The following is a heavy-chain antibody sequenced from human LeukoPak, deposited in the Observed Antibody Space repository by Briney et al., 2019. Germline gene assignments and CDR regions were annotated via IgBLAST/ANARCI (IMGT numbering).Heavy chain of an antibody. CDR1: GGSINSHY. CDR2: MYYTGKN. D-gene: IGHD6-19*01. V-gene: IGHV4-59*08. CDR3: LRRDTGWNYFDY. Sequence: SETLSLTCAVSGGSINSHYWGWIRQPPGKGLQWIGDMYYTGKNNYNPSLKSRVTISLDTSNGDVSRNLTSVVVAAAAISYRLRRDTGWNYFDYWGQGILVTVSS. J-gene: IGHJ4*02.